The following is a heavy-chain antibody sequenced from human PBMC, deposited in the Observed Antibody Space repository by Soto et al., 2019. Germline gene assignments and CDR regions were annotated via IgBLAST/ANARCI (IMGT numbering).Heavy chain of an antibody. CDR3: ARDAYLGSGSYAY. J-gene: IGHJ4*02. CDR1: GFTFSSYG. D-gene: IGHD3-10*01. CDR2: IWYDGSNK. V-gene: IGHV3-33*01. Sequence: HPGGSLRLSCAASGFTFSSYGMHWVRQAPGKGLEWVALIWYDGSNKNYADSVKGRFTISRDDSKNTLYLQMNSLRAEDTAVYYCARDAYLGSGSYAYWGQGTLVTVSS.